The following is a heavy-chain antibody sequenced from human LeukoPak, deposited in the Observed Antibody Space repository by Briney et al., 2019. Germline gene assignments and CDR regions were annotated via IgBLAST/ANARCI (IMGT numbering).Heavy chain of an antibody. D-gene: IGHD2-2*01. Sequence: PSETLSLTGAVSGYSISSGYYWGWIRQPPGKGLEWIGSIYHSGSTYYNPSLKSRVTISVDTSKNQFSLKLSSVTAADTAVYYCARVMEDLVPAATKSFDYWGQGNLVTVSS. V-gene: IGHV4-38-2*01. CDR3: ARVMEDLVPAATKSFDY. J-gene: IGHJ4*02. CDR2: IYHSGST. CDR1: GYSISSGYY.